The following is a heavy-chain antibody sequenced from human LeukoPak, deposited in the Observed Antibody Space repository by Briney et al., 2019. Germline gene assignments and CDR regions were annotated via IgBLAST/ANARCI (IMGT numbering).Heavy chain of an antibody. Sequence: GGSLRLSCAASGYSFSSFWMHWVRQAPGKGLVWVSGIKSEGAGTSYVDSVKGRFTISRDNAKNTLDLQMNSLRAEDTAVYYCARGGYGAYMGWGEGMLVTVSS. J-gene: IGHJ4*02. CDR2: IKSEGAGT. D-gene: IGHD4-17*01. CDR1: GYSFSSFW. CDR3: ARGGYGAYMG. V-gene: IGHV3-74*01.